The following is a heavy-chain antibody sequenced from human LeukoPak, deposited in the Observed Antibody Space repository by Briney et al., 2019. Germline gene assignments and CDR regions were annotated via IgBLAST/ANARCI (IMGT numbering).Heavy chain of an antibody. V-gene: IGHV4-39*01. J-gene: IGHJ4*02. D-gene: IGHD4-17*01. Sequence: SETLSLTCTVSGGSISNSSYYWGWIRQPPGKGLEWIGSIYYSGSTYYNPSLKSRVTISVDTSKNQFSLKLSSVTAADTAVYYCARQQKTTVTLYDYWGQGTLVTVSS. CDR2: IYYSGST. CDR3: ARQQKTTVTLYDY. CDR1: GGSISNSSYY.